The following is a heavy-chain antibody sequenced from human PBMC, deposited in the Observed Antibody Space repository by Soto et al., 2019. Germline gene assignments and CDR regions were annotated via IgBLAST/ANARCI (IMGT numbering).Heavy chain of an antibody. CDR1: GFTFTTFE. V-gene: IGHV3-48*03. CDR3: ARGIRNHYGHSDAYPHENF. Sequence: GGSLRLSCAASGFTFTTFEMNWFRQAPGKGLEWVSYINSGATRLYYADSVRGRFAISRDDAENSLFLQMTSLRSEDTAMYYCARGIRNHYGHSDAYPHENFWGRGTLVTFSS. J-gene: IGHJ4*02. D-gene: IGHD3-10*01. CDR2: INSGATRL.